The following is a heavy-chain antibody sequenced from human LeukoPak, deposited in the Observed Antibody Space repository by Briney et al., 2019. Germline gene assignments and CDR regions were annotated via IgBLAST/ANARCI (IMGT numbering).Heavy chain of an antibody. Sequence: GGSLRLSCAASGFTVSSNYMSWVRQAPGKGLEWVSVIYSGGSTYYADSVKGRFTISRDNSKNTLYLQMNSLRTEDTAVYYCTSRPATVVTPGTEYYYMDVWGKGTTVTISS. D-gene: IGHD4-23*01. V-gene: IGHV3-53*01. J-gene: IGHJ6*03. CDR2: IYSGGST. CDR3: TSRPATVVTPGTEYYYMDV. CDR1: GFTVSSNY.